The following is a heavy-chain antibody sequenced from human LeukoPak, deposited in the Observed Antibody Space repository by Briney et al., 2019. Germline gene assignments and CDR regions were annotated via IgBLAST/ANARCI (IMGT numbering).Heavy chain of an antibody. CDR3: ARHRSSWLIDY. CDR1: GFTFNSYA. Sequence: GGSLRLSCAASGFTFNSYAMSWVRQAPWERLQWVSGISDSGGNTYYADSVRGRFTISRDNSKNTLYLQMNSLRAEDTAVYYCARHRSSWLIDYWGQGILVTVSS. J-gene: IGHJ4*02. V-gene: IGHV3-23*01. D-gene: IGHD6-6*01. CDR2: ISDSGGNT.